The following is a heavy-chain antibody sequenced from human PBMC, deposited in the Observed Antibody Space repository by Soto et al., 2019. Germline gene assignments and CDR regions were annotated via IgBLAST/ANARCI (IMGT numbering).Heavy chain of an antibody. J-gene: IGHJ4*02. D-gene: IGHD6-13*01. V-gene: IGHV4-39*01. CDR2: IYYRGST. Sequence: SETLSLTCTVSGGSISSNSYLWGWIRQPPGKGLEWIGSIYYRGSTYYNPSLKSRVTISVDTSKNQFSLNLSSVTAADTAVYYCASLRTQYVGSSWDHWGQGTLVTVS. CDR3: ASLRTQYVGSSWDH. CDR1: GGSISSNSYL.